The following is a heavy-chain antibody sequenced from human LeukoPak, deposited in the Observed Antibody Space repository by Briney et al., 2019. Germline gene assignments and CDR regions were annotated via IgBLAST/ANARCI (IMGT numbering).Heavy chain of an antibody. V-gene: IGHV3-23*01. D-gene: IGHD3-3*01. J-gene: IGHJ4*02. Sequence: PGGSLRLSCVASGFMFSDYAMSWVRQAPGKGLEWVSSISSSGGTTFYADSVKGRFTISRDLFKKTVHLEMKAMRAEDTAVYYCAKDPRPHYDVPVGYWGQGTLVTVSP. CDR1: GFMFSDYA. CDR2: ISSSGGTT. CDR3: AKDPRPHYDVPVGY.